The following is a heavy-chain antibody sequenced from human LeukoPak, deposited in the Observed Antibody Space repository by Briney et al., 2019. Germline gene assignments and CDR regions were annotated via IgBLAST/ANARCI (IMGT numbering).Heavy chain of an antibody. V-gene: IGHV1-69*13. CDR2: IIPIFGTA. Sequence: SVKVSCKASGGTFSSYAISWVRQAPGQGLEWMGGIIPIFGTANYAQKFQGRVTIIADESTSTAYMELSSLRSEDTAVYYCARGVVGATTGAYSFDYWGRGTLVTVSS. CDR3: ARGVVGATTGAYSFDY. D-gene: IGHD1-26*01. J-gene: IGHJ4*02. CDR1: GGTFSSYA.